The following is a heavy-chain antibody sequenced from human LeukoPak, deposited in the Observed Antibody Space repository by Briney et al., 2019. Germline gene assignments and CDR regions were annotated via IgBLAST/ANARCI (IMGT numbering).Heavy chain of an antibody. D-gene: IGHD2-2*01. CDR2: MYHSGST. CDR3: ARPVVPYYFDY. J-gene: IGHJ4*02. V-gene: IGHV4-38-2*01. CDR1: GYSISSGYY. Sequence: SEPLSLTCAVSGYSISSGYYWGWIRQPPGKGLEWIGSMYHSGSTCYNPSLKSRVTISVDTSKNQFSLKLSSVTAADTAVYYCARPVVPYYFDYWGQGTLVTVSS.